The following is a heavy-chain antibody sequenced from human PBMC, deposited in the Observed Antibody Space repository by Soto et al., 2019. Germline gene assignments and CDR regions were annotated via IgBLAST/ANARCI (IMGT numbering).Heavy chain of an antibody. CDR2: MNPNSVNT. CDR3: ARTRYGDNVDY. Sequence: GASVKASCKASCYTFANYGMEWGRQATGQGLEWMGWMNPNSVNTGYAQKFQGRVTMTRNTSISTAYMELSSLRSEDTAVYYCARTRYGDNVDYSGQGTLVTVSS. J-gene: IGHJ4*02. CDR1: CYTFANYG. V-gene: IGHV1-8*01. D-gene: IGHD4-17*01.